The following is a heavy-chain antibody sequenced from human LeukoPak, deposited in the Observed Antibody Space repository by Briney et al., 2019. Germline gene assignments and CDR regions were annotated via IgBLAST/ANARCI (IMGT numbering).Heavy chain of an antibody. D-gene: IGHD6-13*01. Sequence: SETLSLTCAVYGGSFSDYYWSWIRQPPGKGLEWIGEINHSGSTDYNPSLKSRVTMSVDTSKNHFSLKLSSVTAADTAVYYCARGLSSRGVDYFDYWGQGTLVTVSS. CDR1: GGSFSDYY. J-gene: IGHJ4*02. CDR3: ARGLSSRGVDYFDY. CDR2: INHSGST. V-gene: IGHV4-34*01.